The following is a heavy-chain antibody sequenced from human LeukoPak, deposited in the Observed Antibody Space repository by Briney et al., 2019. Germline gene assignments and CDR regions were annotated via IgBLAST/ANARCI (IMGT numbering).Heavy chain of an antibody. Sequence: GASVKVSCKASGYTFTSYDINWVRQATGQGLEWMGWMNPNSGNTGYAQKFQGRVTMTRNTSISTAYMELSSLRSEDTAVYYCARVAHQTSWYYYGSGRGGAFDIWGQGTMVIVSS. V-gene: IGHV1-8*01. CDR3: ARVAHQTSWYYYGSGRGGAFDI. D-gene: IGHD3-10*01. CDR2: MNPNSGNT. J-gene: IGHJ3*02. CDR1: GYTFTSYD.